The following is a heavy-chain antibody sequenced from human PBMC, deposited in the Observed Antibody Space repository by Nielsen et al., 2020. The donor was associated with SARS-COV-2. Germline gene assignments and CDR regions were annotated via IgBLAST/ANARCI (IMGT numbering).Heavy chain of an antibody. CDR1: GFTVSSNY. Sequence: GESLKISCAASGFTVSSNYMSWVRQAPGKGLEWVSFISYNGGTIYYADSVKGRFTISRDNAKNSLYLQMNSLRAEDTAVYYCARVYSSGWYWGQGTLVTVSS. V-gene: IGHV3-11*01. CDR2: ISYNGGTI. J-gene: IGHJ4*02. D-gene: IGHD6-19*01. CDR3: ARVYSSGWY.